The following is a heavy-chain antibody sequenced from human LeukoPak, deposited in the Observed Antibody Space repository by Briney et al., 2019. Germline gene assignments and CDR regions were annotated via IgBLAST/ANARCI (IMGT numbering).Heavy chain of an antibody. CDR1: GFTFSSYG. CDR2: IWYDGSNK. CDR3: AKDRSGWYVGYFDY. Sequence: GRSLRLSCAASGFTFSSYGMHWVRQAPGKGLEWVAVIWYDGSNKYYADSVKGRFTTSRDNSKNTLYLQMNSLRAEDTAVYYCAKDRSGWYVGYFDYWGQGTLVTVSS. J-gene: IGHJ4*02. V-gene: IGHV3-33*06. D-gene: IGHD6-19*01.